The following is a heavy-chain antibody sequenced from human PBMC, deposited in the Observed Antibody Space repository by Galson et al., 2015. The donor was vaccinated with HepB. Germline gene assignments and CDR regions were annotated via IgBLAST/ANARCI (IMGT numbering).Heavy chain of an antibody. CDR3: ARDRYSSGWSDY. CDR1: GFTFSSYA. V-gene: IGHV3-30*04. Sequence: SLRLSCAASGFTFSSYAMHWVRQAPGKGLEWVAVISYDGSNKYYADSVKGRFTISRDNSKNTLYLQMNSLRAEDTAVYYCARDRYSSGWSDYWGQGTLVTVSS. D-gene: IGHD6-19*01. J-gene: IGHJ4*02. CDR2: ISYDGSNK.